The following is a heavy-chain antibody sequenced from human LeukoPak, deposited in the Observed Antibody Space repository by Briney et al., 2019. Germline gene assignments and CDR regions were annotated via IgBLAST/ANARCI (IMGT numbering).Heavy chain of an antibody. CDR3: ARDNVGSFDP. V-gene: IGHV1-2*02. Sequence: ASVKVSCKASGYTFTDYYIHWVRQAPGQGLEWMGWINPDNGGTNYAQNFQGRVTMTRETSITSVYMELSRLRSDDTAVYYCARDNVGSFDPWGQGTLVTVSS. D-gene: IGHD3-10*01. CDR1: GYTFTDYY. J-gene: IGHJ5*02. CDR2: INPDNGGT.